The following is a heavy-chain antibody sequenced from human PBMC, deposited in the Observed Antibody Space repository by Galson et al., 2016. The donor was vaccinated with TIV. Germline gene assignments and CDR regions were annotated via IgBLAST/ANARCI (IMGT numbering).Heavy chain of an antibody. CDR3: ASYGSGRQASFDY. J-gene: IGHJ4*02. CDR2: INPSDGGT. V-gene: IGHV1-46*03. CDR1: GCTFTRYY. Sequence: SVKVSCKAPGCTFTRYYMHWMRQAPGQGLEWMGVINPSDGGTIYAQRFQGRVTMTRDTSTSTVYMELTSLRSEDTAIYYCASYGSGRQASFDYWGQGTLVTVSS. D-gene: IGHD3-10*01.